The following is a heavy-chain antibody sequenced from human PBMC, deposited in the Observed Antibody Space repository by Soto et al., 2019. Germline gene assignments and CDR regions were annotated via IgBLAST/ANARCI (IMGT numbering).Heavy chain of an antibody. CDR1: GFTFSSYA. D-gene: IGHD3-3*01. CDR3: AEDHREEGRLTIFGVVTTRAGLYFFDY. J-gene: IGHJ4*02. CDR2: ISGSADTT. Sequence: EVQLLESGGGLVQPGGSLRLSCKASGFTFSSYAMSWVRQAPGKGLEWVSVISGSADTTYYAETVKGRFTISRDNSKNTRYLQMNSLRSEDTALYYCAEDHREEGRLTIFGVVTTRAGLYFFDYWGQGTLVTVSS. V-gene: IGHV3-23*01.